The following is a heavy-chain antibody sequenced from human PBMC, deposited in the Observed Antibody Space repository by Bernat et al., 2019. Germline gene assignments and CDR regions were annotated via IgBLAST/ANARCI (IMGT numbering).Heavy chain of an antibody. CDR2: INPNSGGT. D-gene: IGHD7-27*01. Sequence: QVQLVQSGAEVKKPGASVKVSCKASGYTFSGYYMHWVRQAPGQGLEWMGRINPNSGGTNYAQSFQGRVTMTRDTSISTADMELGRLRSDDTTVYYCARGLTGADYLGQGTLVTVSS. CDR3: ARGLTGADY. J-gene: IGHJ4*02. CDR1: GYTFSGYY. V-gene: IGHV1-2*06.